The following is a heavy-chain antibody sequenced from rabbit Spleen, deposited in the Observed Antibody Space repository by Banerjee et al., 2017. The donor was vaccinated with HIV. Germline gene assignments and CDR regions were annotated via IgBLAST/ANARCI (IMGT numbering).Heavy chain of an antibody. J-gene: IGHJ3*01. CDR2: IDPGSSTST. D-gene: IGHD8-1*01. V-gene: IGHV1S45*01. CDR1: GFSFSSSYR. Sequence: QEQLEESGGDLVKPEGSLTLTCTASGFSFSSSYRICWVRQAPGKGLEWIACIDPGSSTSTWYASWAKGRFTISKTSSTTVTLQMTSLAAADTATYFCARSFPGSDYYLTRLHLWGQGTLVTVS. CDR3: ARSFPGSDYYLTRLHL.